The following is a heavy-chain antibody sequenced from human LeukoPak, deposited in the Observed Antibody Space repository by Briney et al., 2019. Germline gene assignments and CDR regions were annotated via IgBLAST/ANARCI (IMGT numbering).Heavy chain of an antibody. CDR1: GYTFTSYG. Sequence: SVKVSCKASGYTFTSYGISWVRQAPGQGLEWMGGIIPIFGTANYAQKFQGRVTITADKSTSTAYMELSSLRSEDTAVYYCARSPIVGATTVFLYWGQGTLVTVSS. V-gene: IGHV1-69*06. D-gene: IGHD1-26*01. CDR2: IIPIFGTA. CDR3: ARSPIVGATTVFLY. J-gene: IGHJ4*02.